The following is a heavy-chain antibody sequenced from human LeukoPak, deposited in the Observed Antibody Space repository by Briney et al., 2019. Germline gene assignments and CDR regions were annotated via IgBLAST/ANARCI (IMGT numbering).Heavy chain of an antibody. CDR2: IWYDGSNQ. Sequence: PGGSLRLSCVASGFTFSTYGMHWVRQAPGEGLEWVAIIWYDGSNQYYADSVKGRFTISRDNSKNTLFLQMNSLRDDDTAVYYCVRGVGVSRFNYFDPWGQGTLVIVSS. CDR3: VRGVGVSRFNYFDP. V-gene: IGHV3-33*01. CDR1: GFTFSTYG. J-gene: IGHJ5*02. D-gene: IGHD6-13*01.